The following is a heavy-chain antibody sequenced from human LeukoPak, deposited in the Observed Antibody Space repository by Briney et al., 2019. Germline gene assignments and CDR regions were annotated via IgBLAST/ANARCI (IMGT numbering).Heavy chain of an antibody. Sequence: PGGSLRLSCAVSGFSVTRDYVNWVRQAPGKGLEWVSLIHPSGVTNYADSVKGRFTISRDNSKNTLYLQMNGLRAEDAAVYYCARTRVTVTTYYFDYWGQGTLVTVSS. CDR2: IHPSGVT. D-gene: IGHD1-14*01. CDR3: ARTRVTVTTYYFDY. CDR1: GFSVTRDY. J-gene: IGHJ4*02. V-gene: IGHV3-53*01.